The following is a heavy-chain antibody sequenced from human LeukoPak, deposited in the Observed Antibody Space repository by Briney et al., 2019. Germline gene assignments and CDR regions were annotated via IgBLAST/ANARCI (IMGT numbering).Heavy chain of an antibody. J-gene: IGHJ6*04. CDR2: ISSSGSTI. CDR3: AELGITMIGGV. Sequence: GGSRRLSCAASGFTFSSYEMKWVRQAPGKGREWVSYISSSGSTIYYADSVKGRFTISRDNAKNSLYLQMNSLRAEDTAVYYCAELGITMIGGVWGKGTTVTISS. V-gene: IGHV3-48*03. D-gene: IGHD3-10*02. CDR1: GFTFSSYE.